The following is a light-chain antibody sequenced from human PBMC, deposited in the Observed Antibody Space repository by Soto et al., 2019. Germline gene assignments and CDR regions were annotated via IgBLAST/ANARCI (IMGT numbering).Light chain of an antibody. J-gene: IGKJ1*01. CDR3: QQYDNWPRT. V-gene: IGKV3-15*01. CDR1: QSLSSN. Sequence: EIVMTQSPATLSVSPGERATLSCRASQSLSSNLAWYQQRPDQAPRLLIFGASTRATGIPARFSGSGSGTEFTLTISSLQSEDFAVYYCQQYDNWPRTFGQGTKVEI. CDR2: GAS.